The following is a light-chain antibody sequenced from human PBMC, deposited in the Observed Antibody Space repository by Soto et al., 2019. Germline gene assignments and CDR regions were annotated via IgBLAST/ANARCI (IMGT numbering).Light chain of an antibody. Sequence: DIQMTQSPSTLSASVGDRVTITCRASQSIGNWLAWYQQKPGKAPKVLIYKASVLQSGVPSRFGGSGSGTEFTLTISSLQPDDFATYYCQQYDSYPFTFGQGTKLEI. CDR2: KAS. J-gene: IGKJ2*01. CDR3: QQYDSYPFT. V-gene: IGKV1-5*03. CDR1: QSIGNW.